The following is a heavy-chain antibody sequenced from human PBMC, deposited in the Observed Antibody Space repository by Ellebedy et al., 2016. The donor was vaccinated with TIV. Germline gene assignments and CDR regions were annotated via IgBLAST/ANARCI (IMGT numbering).Heavy chain of an antibody. CDR2: ISPDGSKK. Sequence: PGGSLRLSCEASGFSFSAYEMHWLRQAAGKGLEWVAVISPDGSKKDYADSVKGRFIISRDNSMHTLHLQMKSLRAEDTAAYYCSTLCLGECMYRLNPWGQGTLVTVSS. V-gene: IGHV3-30*03. CDR1: GFSFSAYE. CDR3: STLCLGECMYRLNP. J-gene: IGHJ5*02. D-gene: IGHD2-21*01.